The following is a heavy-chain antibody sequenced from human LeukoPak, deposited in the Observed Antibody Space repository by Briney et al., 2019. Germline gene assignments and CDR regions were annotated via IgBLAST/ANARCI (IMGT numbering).Heavy chain of an antibody. CDR2: TYYGSKWYN. V-gene: IGHV6-1*01. J-gene: IGHJ4*02. CDR3: ARDLIGSGTRYFDY. D-gene: IGHD3-10*01. Sequence: PSQTLSLTCAISGDSVSNNRAAWNWIRQSPSRGLEWLGRTYYGSKWYNDYALSVKSRMTINPDTSKNQFSLQLNSVTPEDTAVYYCARDLIGSGTRYFDYWGQGTLVTVSS. CDR1: GDSVSNNRAA.